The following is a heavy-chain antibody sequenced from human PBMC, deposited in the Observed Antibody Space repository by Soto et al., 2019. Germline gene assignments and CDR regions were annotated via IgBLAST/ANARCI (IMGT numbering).Heavy chain of an antibody. CDR2: ISAYNGNT. CDR1: GYTFSSYH. J-gene: IGHJ4*02. V-gene: IGHV1-18*01. CDR3: ARDLPPVDY. Sequence: QIQLVQSGAEVKKPGASVKVSCKASGYTFSSYHITWVRQAPGQGLEWMGWISAYNGNTNYAQYLQGRVTMTTDPSTSTAYMKLRSLRSDATAVYYCARDLPPVDYWGQGTLVTVSS.